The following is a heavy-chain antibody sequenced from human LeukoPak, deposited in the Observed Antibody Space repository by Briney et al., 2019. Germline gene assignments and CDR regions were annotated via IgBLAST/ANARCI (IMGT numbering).Heavy chain of an antibody. CDR1: GYTFTSYD. D-gene: IGHD3-16*01. Sequence: GASVKVSCKASGYTFTSYDINWVRQATGQGLEWMGWMNPNSANTGYAQKFQGRVTISRNTSISTAYMELSSLRSEDTAVYYCAREGLGELTLDCWGQGTLVTVSS. CDR2: MNPNSANT. J-gene: IGHJ4*02. CDR3: AREGLGELTLDC. V-gene: IGHV1-8*03.